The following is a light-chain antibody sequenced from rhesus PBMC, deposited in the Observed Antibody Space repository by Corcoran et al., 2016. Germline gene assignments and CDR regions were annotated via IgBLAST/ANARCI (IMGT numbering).Light chain of an antibody. CDR3: QQGNSNPRT. Sequence: DIQMSQSPSSLSASVGDRVTITCRASQGISSYLNWYQQKPGKPPKLLIYYANSLASGVPSRLSGIGSGTEFTLTIHSLQPEDFATYYCQQGNSNPRTFGQGTKVEIK. CDR1: QGISSY. V-gene: IGKV1-32*02. J-gene: IGKJ1*01. CDR2: YAN.